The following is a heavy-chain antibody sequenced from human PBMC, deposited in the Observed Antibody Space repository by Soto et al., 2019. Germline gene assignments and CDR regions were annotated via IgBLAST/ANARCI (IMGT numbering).Heavy chain of an antibody. Sequence: SETLSLTCTVSGGSISSYYWSWIRQPPGKGLEWIGYIYYSGSTNYNPSPKSRVTISVDTSKNQFSLKLSSVTAADTAVYYCARNLMDVWGQGTTVTVSS. V-gene: IGHV4-59*01. CDR2: IYYSGST. CDR1: GGSISSYY. CDR3: ARNLMDV. J-gene: IGHJ6*02.